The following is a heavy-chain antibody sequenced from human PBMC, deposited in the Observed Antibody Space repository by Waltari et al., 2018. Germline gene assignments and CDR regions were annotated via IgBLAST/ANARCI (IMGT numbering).Heavy chain of an antibody. CDR3: ESMTYHYDSDGLLTDVIDL. CDR2: LYSAGAT. D-gene: IGHD3-9*01. CDR1: GFRVPNRS. V-gene: IGHV3-66*02. J-gene: IGHJ3*01. Sequence: DVQVVESGGGLVQPGGSLRLSCAASGFRVPNRSMNWFRQAPGTGLEWVPILYSAGATYYADSVQGRFTVSRDNFRNTLYLQMNSLRAEDTAVYYCESMTYHYDSDGLLTDVIDLWGQGTKVTVSS.